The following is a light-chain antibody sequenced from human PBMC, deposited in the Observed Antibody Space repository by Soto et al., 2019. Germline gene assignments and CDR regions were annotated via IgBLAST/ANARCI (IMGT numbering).Light chain of an antibody. J-gene: IGKJ1*01. CDR2: AAS. Sequence: EIVLTQSPGTLSLSPADRATLSCRASETVTGKYLAWYQQKVGQAPRLLIFAASNRATGIPDRFSGSGSGTGFTLTISRLEPEDFAMYFCQQYSSPPQTFGQGTKVDIK. V-gene: IGKV3-20*01. CDR3: QQYSSPPQT. CDR1: ETVTGKY.